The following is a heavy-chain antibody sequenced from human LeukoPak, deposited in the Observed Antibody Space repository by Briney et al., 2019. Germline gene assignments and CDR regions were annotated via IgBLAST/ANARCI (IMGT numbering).Heavy chain of an antibody. CDR1: GGSISSGGYY. V-gene: IGHV3-23*01. CDR2: ISGSGGST. J-gene: IGHJ4*02. D-gene: IGHD6-19*01. Sequence: ETLSLTCTVSGGSISSGGYYWSWVRQAPGKGLEWVSAISGSGGSTYYADSVKGRFTISRDNSKNTLYLQMNSLRAEDTAVYYCAKAPVAGYGTIFDYWGQGTLVTVSS. CDR3: AKAPVAGYGTIFDY.